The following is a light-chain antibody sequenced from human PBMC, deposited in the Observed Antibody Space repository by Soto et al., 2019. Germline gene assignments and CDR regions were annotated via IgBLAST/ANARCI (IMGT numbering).Light chain of an antibody. V-gene: IGLV2-14*01. CDR1: SSDVGGYNY. CDR3: RSYTSSSTLV. Sequence: QSALTQPASVSGSHGQSITISCTGTSSDVGGYNYVSWYQQHPGKAPKLMIYDVSNRPSGVSNRFSGSKAGNTAPLTISGLQAEDEAEYYCRSYTSSSTLVFGTGTKLTVL. J-gene: IGLJ1*01. CDR2: DVS.